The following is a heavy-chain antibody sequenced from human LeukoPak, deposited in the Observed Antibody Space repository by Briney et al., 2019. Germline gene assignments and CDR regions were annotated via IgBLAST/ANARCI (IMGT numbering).Heavy chain of an antibody. D-gene: IGHD4-17*01. CDR2: ISGSGGST. J-gene: IGHJ3*01. CDR3: ARDYDYGDYVRGAFDL. CDR1: GFTFSSYA. V-gene: IGHV3-23*01. Sequence: GGSLRLSCAASGFTFSSYAMSWVRQAPGKGLEWVSAISGSGGSTYYADSVKGRFTISRDNSKNTLYLQMNSLRPEDTALYYCARDYDYGDYVRGAFDLWGQGTVVTVS.